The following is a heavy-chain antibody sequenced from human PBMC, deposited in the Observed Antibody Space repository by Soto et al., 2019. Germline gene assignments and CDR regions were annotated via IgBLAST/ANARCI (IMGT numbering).Heavy chain of an antibody. CDR2: LYPTGNI. V-gene: IGHV4-4*07. Sequence: ETRSPTCLVSGDSTTAYYWSWIRQSPAKGWKWLARLYPTGNINYTPSLRSRATMSRDSSKNQLFLKLTSVTVADTDVYYCGRDRLNWFDTWGQGVLVTVYS. CDR1: GDSTTAYY. J-gene: IGHJ5*02. CDR3: GRDRLNWFDT.